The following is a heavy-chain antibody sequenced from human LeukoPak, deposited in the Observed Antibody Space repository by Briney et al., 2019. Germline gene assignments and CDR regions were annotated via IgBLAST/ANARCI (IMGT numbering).Heavy chain of an antibody. Sequence: ASVKVSCKASGYTFTGYYMHWVRQAPGQGLEWMGWINPNSGGTNYAQKFQGRVTMTRDTSISTAYMELSRLRSDDTAVYYCARPRNWKYGSNWFDPWGQGTLVTVSS. J-gene: IGHJ5*02. D-gene: IGHD1-7*01. V-gene: IGHV1-2*02. CDR1: GYTFTGYY. CDR3: ARPRNWKYGSNWFDP. CDR2: INPNSGGT.